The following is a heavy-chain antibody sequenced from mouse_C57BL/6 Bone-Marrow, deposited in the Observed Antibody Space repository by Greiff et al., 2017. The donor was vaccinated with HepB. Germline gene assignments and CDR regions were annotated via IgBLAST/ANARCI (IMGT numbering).Heavy chain of an antibody. CDR1: GYTFTDYY. Sequence: VQLQQSGAELVRPGASVKLSCKASGYTFTDYYINWVKQRPGQGLEWIARIYPGSGNTYYNEKFKGKATLTAEKSSSTAYMQLSSLTSEDSAVYFCARSMDDWGQGTSVTVSS. J-gene: IGHJ4*01. CDR2: IYPGSGNT. V-gene: IGHV1-76*01. CDR3: ARSMDD.